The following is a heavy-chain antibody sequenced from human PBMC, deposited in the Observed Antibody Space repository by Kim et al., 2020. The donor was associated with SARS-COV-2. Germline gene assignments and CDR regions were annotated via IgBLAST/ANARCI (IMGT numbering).Heavy chain of an antibody. CDR3: AREIRITMVRGVILLMTGGGPDGVRGMDV. Sequence: GGSLRLSCAASGFTFSSYEMNWVRQAPGKGLEWVSYISSSGSTIYYADSVKGRFTISRDNAKNSLYLQMNSLRAEDTAVYYCAREIRITMVRGVILLMTGGGPDGVRGMDVWGQGTTVTVSS. V-gene: IGHV3-48*03. CDR1: GFTFSSYE. CDR2: ISSSGSTI. D-gene: IGHD3-10*01. J-gene: IGHJ6*02.